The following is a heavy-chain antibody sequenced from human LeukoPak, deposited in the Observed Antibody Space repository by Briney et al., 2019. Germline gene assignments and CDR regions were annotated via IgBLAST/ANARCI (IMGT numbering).Heavy chain of an antibody. V-gene: IGHV3-30*18. CDR1: GFTFSSYG. CDR2: ISYDGSNK. D-gene: IGHD6-13*01. Sequence: PGGSLRLSCAASGFTFSSYGMHWVRQAPGKGLEWVAVISYDGSNKYYADSVKGRFTISRDNSKNTLYLQMNSLRAEDTAVYYCAKEYSSSWPYYFDYWGQGTLVTVSS. CDR3: AKEYSSSWPYYFDY. J-gene: IGHJ4*02.